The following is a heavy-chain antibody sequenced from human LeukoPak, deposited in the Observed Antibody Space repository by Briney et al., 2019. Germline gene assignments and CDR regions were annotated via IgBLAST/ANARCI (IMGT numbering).Heavy chain of an antibody. CDR3: AKDSLQRVVFGAVRSTNYYFDY. Sequence: PGGSLRLSCTASEFTYGMNWVRQAPGKGLECVSSISSSGSNTYYADSVKGRFTISRDNSKNTLHLQMNSLRAEDTAVYYCAKDSLQRVVFGAVRSTNYYFDYWGQGTLVTVS. CDR1: EFTYG. V-gene: IGHV3-23*01. D-gene: IGHD3-3*01. J-gene: IGHJ4*02. CDR2: ISSSGSNT.